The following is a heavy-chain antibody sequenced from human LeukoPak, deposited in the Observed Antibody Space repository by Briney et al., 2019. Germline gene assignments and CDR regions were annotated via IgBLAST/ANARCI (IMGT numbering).Heavy chain of an antibody. V-gene: IGHV1-2*02. J-gene: IGHJ6*03. CDR3: ATGAQYGLWGVPYFYYMHV. CDR2: INPRNGDT. D-gene: IGHD3-10*01. Sequence: ASVKVSCKASGYTFTSYAMNWVRQAPGQGLEWMGWINPRNGDTHSAQKFQGRVSMTGDTSITTAYMELSSLTSDDTAVYYCATGAQYGLWGVPYFYYMHVWGTGTTVTVSS. CDR1: GYTFTSYA.